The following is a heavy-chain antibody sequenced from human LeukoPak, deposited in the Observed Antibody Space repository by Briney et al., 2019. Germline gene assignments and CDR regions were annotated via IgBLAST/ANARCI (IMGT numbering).Heavy chain of an antibody. Sequence: GSSVKVSCKASGGTFSSYAISWVRQAPGQGLEWMGGIIPIFGTANCAQKFQGRVTITADESTSTAYMELRSLRSEDTAVYYCARDGGYYGSGLDRNYYYYYGMDVWGQGTTVTVSS. CDR1: GGTFSSYA. J-gene: IGHJ6*02. D-gene: IGHD3-10*01. CDR2: IIPIFGTA. V-gene: IGHV1-69*01. CDR3: ARDGGYYGSGLDRNYYYYYGMDV.